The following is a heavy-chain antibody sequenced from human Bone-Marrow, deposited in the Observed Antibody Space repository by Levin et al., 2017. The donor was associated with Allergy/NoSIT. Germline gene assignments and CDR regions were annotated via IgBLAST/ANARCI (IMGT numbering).Heavy chain of an antibody. D-gene: IGHD3-10*01. CDR1: GFTFDDYA. CDR2: ISWNSTSI. CDR3: AKGYYFGSGSYWLYYSYGMDV. V-gene: IGHV3-9*01. J-gene: IGHJ6*02. Sequence: SLKIFCAASGFTFDDYAMHWVRQAPGKGLEWVSGISWNSTSIGYADSVKGRFTISRDNAKNSLYLLMNSLTAEDTALYYCAKGYYFGSGSYWLYYSYGMDVWGQGTTVTVSS.